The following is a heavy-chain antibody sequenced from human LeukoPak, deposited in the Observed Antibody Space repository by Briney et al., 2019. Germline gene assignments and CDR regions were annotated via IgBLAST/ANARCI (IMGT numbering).Heavy chain of an antibody. CDR1: GFTFSNAW. V-gene: IGHV3-30*02. D-gene: IGHD2-2*01. Sequence: GGSLRLSCAASGFTFSNAWMSWVRQAPGKGLEWVAFIQFDGSDEHYADSVKGRFTISRDNSKNTLYLQMNSLRAEDTSVYYCAEDQQLQPFHYWGQGTLVTVSS. CDR2: IQFDGSDE. CDR3: AEDQQLQPFHY. J-gene: IGHJ4*02.